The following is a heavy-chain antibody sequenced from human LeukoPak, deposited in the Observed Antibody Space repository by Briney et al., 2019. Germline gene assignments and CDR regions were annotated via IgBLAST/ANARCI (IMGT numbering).Heavy chain of an antibody. CDR2: INPNSGGT. D-gene: IGHD3-16*01. Sequence: ASVKVSCKASGYTFTSYYMHWVRQAPGQGLEWMGWINPNSGGTNYAQKFQGRVTMTRDTSISTAYMELSRLRSDDTAVYYCARKSLRGNWFDPWGQGTLVTVSS. CDR1: GYTFTSYY. V-gene: IGHV1-2*02. CDR3: ARKSLRGNWFDP. J-gene: IGHJ5*02.